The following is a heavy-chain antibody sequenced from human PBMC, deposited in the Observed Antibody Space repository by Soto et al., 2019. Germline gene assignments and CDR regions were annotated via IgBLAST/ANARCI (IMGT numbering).Heavy chain of an antibody. V-gene: IGHV3-30-3*01. CDR3: ARDFGSLGATIDY. D-gene: IGHD1-26*01. J-gene: IGHJ4*02. CDR1: GFTFSTSW. Sequence: GGSLRLSCAASGFTFSTSWTDWVRQAPGKGLEWVAVISYDGSNNYYADSVKGRFTISRDNSKNTLYLQMNSLRAEDTAVYYCARDFGSLGATIDYWGQGTLVTV. CDR2: ISYDGSNN.